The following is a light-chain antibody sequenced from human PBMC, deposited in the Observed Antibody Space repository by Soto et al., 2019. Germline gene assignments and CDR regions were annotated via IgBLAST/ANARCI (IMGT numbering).Light chain of an antibody. J-gene: IGKJ2*02. CDR1: ETIYSN. Sequence: EIVMTQSPGTLSVSPGARATLSCRASETIYSNLAWYQQKPGQAPRLLMYGASTRGTGFPARFSGSGSGTEFTLTISSLQSEDFAVYYCQQYYKWPRTFGQGTKLEIK. CDR3: QQYYKWPRT. CDR2: GAS. V-gene: IGKV3-15*01.